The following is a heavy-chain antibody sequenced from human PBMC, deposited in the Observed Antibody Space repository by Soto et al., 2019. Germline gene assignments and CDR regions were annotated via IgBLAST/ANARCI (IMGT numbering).Heavy chain of an antibody. J-gene: IGHJ4*02. V-gene: IGHV4-59*08. CDR2: IYYSGST. Sequence: QVQLQESGPGLVKPSETLSLTCTVSGGSISSCYWSWIRQPPGKGLAWIGYIYYSGSTNYNPSLKSRVTISGDTSKNRFSLTLSSVTAADTAVYYCARLTSYGSGNWTFDYWCQGTLVTVSS. D-gene: IGHD3-10*01. CDR3: ARLTSYGSGNWTFDY. CDR1: GGSISSCY.